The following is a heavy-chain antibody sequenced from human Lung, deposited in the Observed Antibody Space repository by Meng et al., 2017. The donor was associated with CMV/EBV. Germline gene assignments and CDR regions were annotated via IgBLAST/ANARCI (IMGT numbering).Heavy chain of an antibody. V-gene: IGHV4-4*02. CDR2: TPQRGSS. CDR3: LIRSGGEV. Sequence: QVQSPESGPALGKPSVCLSRTCSVTWNSNTDRKGWAWVGRPQRRGREWIGHTPQRGSSAYIQSLKSRFSMSIDKSKNQFSLKLTSVTAAGAAVYHCLIRSGGEVWGQGTLVTVAS. J-gene: IGHJ1*01. CDR1: WNSNTDRKG. D-gene: IGHD2-21*01.